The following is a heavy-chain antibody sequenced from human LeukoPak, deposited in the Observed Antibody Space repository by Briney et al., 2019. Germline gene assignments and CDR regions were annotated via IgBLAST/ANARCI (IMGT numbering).Heavy chain of an antibody. D-gene: IGHD6-13*01. V-gene: IGHV4-59*01. CDR3: AREGASWSAFDD. Sequence: SETLSLTCNVSGGSMSDSYWTWIRQSPGKGRAWIGYVSYTGSTSYNPSLKSRIIISLDTSKDQFSLKVISVTAADTSGYYCAREGASWSAFDDWGQGALVTVSS. CDR1: GGSMSDSY. CDR2: VSYTGST. J-gene: IGHJ4*02.